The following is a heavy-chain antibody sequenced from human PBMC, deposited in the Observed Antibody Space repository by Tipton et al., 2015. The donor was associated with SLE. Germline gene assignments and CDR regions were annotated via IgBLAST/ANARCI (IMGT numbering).Heavy chain of an antibody. D-gene: IGHD3-10*01. CDR3: ASPPYYGSGSYRPYWYFDL. CDR2: ISYDGRNK. J-gene: IGHJ2*01. V-gene: IGHV3-30*04. Sequence: SLRLSCAASGFTFSSYAMHWVRQAPGKGLEWVALISYDGRNKYYVDSVKGRFTISRDNAKNSLYLQMNSLRAEDTAVYYCASPPYYGSGSYRPYWYFDLWGRGTLVTVSS. CDR1: GFTFSSYA.